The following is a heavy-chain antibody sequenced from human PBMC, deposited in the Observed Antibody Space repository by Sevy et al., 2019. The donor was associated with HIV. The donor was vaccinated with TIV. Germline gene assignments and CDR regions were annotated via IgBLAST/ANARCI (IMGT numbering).Heavy chain of an antibody. CDR2: ISGSGLST. J-gene: IGHJ6*02. CDR3: AKVYYYDSGTVIPRGMDV. CDR1: GFTFDNNA. Sequence: GGSLRLSCAASGFTFDNNAMYWVRQAPGKGLEWVSAISGSGLSTNYAASVRGRFTISGDISKTTLYLQMNSLRAEDTAVYYCAKVYYYDSGTVIPRGMDVWGQGTTVTVSS. D-gene: IGHD3-10*01. V-gene: IGHV3-23*01.